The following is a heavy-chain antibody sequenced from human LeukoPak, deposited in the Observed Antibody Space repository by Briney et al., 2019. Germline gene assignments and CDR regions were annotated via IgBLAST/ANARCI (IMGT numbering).Heavy chain of an antibody. V-gene: IGHV3-23*01. J-gene: IGHJ5*02. D-gene: IGHD2-8*02. CDR1: GFTFSSYA. CDR2: ISADAVDT. CDR3: AKDVWWSVS. Sequence: GGSLRLSCAASGFTFSSYALTWVRQAPGKGLEWVSAISADAVDTFYAPSVKGRFTISRDNSKNTMYLQINSLRAEDTAIYYCAKDVWWSVSWGQGTLVTVSS.